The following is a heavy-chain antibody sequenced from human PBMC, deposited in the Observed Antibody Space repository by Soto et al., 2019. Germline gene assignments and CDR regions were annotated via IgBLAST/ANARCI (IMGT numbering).Heavy chain of an antibody. J-gene: IGHJ4*01. CDR3: ALQGSSSTRSRVSYCDY. Sequence: SVTLSLTCTVYGGSISRSSYYWGWIRQPPRKGLEWIGSIYYSGSTYYNPSLKTRVTISVETSKNQFSLKLSSVNAADTAVYYCALQGSSSTRSRVSYCDYWGHGTLVTVS. CDR1: GGSISRSSYY. D-gene: IGHD2-2*01. CDR2: IYYSGST. V-gene: IGHV4-39*01.